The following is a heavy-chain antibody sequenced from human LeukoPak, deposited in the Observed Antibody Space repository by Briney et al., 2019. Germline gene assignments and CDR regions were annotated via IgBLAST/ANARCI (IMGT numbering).Heavy chain of an antibody. D-gene: IGHD1-1*01. CDR3: ARVYRNWNVVLDP. CDR1: GFTFSSYW. Sequence: PGGSLTLSCAASGFTFSSYWMHWARHPPGGWRVWVSRTDSDGGTTSYADPAKGRSTISRENPNNTLYRQKNNSRPDATTALYCARVYRNWNVVLDPCGGGSLVTVS. CDR2: TDSDGGTT. V-gene: IGHV3-74*01. J-gene: IGHJ2*01.